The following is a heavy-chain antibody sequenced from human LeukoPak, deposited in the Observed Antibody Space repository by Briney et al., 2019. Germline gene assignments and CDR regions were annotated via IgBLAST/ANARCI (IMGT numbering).Heavy chain of an antibody. Sequence: SETLSLTCSVSGGSISSYYWNWIRQPAGKGLEWIGRIYTSGSTNYNASLKSRVSMSVDTSKNQFSLKLSSVTAADTAVFYCARENSGSYREFDYWGQGTLVTVSS. CDR1: GGSISSYY. J-gene: IGHJ4*02. CDR3: ARENSGSYREFDY. V-gene: IGHV4-4*07. D-gene: IGHD1-26*01. CDR2: IYTSGST.